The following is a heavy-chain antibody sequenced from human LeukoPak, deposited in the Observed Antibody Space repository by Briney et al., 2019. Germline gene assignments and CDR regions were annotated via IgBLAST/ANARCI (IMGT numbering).Heavy chain of an antibody. Sequence: AGGSLRLSCAVSGFTISSHGMHWVRQAPGKGLEWVTVIANDGRDKKYADSVRGRFTISRDNSKNTVYLQMDSLRVEDMAVYYCAKDSKITSADYYFDYWGLGTLVTVSS. D-gene: IGHD6-13*01. CDR2: IANDGRDK. CDR3: AKDSKITSADYYFDY. J-gene: IGHJ4*02. V-gene: IGHV3-30*18. CDR1: GFTISSHG.